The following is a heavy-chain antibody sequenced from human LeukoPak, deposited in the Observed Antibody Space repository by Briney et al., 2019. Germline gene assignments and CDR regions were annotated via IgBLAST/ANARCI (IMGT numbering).Heavy chain of an antibody. J-gene: IGHJ4*02. D-gene: IGHD1-26*01. CDR1: GFTFSTYA. Sequence: GGSLRLSCAASGFTFSTYAMSWVRQAPGKGLEWVSAISGSGTNTYYADSVRGRFTISRDNSKNTLYLQMNSLRAEDTAVYFCAKVPNSGNYYYFDYWGQETPVTVSS. CDR2: ISGSGTNT. CDR3: AKVPNSGNYYYFDY. V-gene: IGHV3-23*01.